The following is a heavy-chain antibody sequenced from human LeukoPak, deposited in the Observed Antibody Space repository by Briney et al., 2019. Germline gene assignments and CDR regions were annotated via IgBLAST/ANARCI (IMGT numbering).Heavy chain of an antibody. CDR2: VIPILGIA. Sequence: SVKVSCKASGGTFSSYAISWVRQAPGQGLEWMGRVIPILGIANYAQKFQGRVTITADKSTSTAYMELSSLRSEDTAVYYYAFIFRDTQFDPWGQGTLVTVSS. D-gene: IGHD3-3*02. J-gene: IGHJ5*02. V-gene: IGHV1-69*04. CDR1: GGTFSSYA. CDR3: AFIFRDTQFDP.